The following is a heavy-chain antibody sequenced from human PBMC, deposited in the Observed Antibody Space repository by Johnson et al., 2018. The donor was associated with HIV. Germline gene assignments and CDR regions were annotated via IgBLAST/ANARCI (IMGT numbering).Heavy chain of an antibody. J-gene: IGHJ3*02. Sequence: QVQLVESGGGVVQPGRSLRLSCAASGFTLSEYDIHWVRQVPGKGLEWVALISYDGSNKYYADSVKGRVTISRDNSKNTLSLQMNSLRAEDTAVYYCAKDLEEGQQWLIGAFDIWGQGTMVTVSS. V-gene: IGHV3-30*18. CDR1: GFTLSEYD. D-gene: IGHD6-19*01. CDR2: ISYDGSNK. CDR3: AKDLEEGQQWLIGAFDI.